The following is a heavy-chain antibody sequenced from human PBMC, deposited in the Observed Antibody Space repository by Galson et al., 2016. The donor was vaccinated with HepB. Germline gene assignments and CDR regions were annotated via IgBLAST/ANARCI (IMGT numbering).Heavy chain of an antibody. V-gene: IGHV1-18*04. CDR2: ISTYSNNT. Sequence: SVKVSCKASGYTFTSYYMYWVRQAPGQGLEWMGCISTYSNNTDYAHKLQGRVTMTTDTSKSTAYMELRSLRSDETAVYYWARAGNGGETSVMDIWGQGTTVTVSS. D-gene: IGHD1-1*01. J-gene: IGHJ6*02. CDR3: ARAGNGGETSVMDI. CDR1: GYTFTSYY.